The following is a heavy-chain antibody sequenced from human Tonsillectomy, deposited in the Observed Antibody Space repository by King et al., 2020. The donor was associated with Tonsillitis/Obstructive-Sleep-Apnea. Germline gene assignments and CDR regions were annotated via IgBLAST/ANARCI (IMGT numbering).Heavy chain of an antibody. D-gene: IGHD3-9*01. Sequence: VQLQQWGAGLLRPSENLSLTCAVYGGSFSGFYWTWLRQPPGKGLEWIGEITHSGGNRYNPSLKSRVTISTDSSKNQFSLKLSSVTAADTAVYYCARGDLLTGYYASTDFDSWGQGTLVTVSS. CDR1: GGSFSGFY. CDR3: ARGDLLTGYYASTDFDS. V-gene: IGHV4-34*01. CDR2: ITHSGGN. J-gene: IGHJ5*01.